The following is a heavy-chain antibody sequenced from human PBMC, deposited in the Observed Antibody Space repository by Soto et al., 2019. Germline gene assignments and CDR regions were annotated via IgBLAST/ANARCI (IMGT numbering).Heavy chain of an antibody. V-gene: IGHV4-59*08. CDR2: VYSSGST. CDR1: GGSISSHS. Sequence: VKLQEAGPRLVKPSETLSLTCSVSGGSISSHSWNWIRQPPGRGLEWIGHVYSSGSTNYNPSLESRVTISVDTSKNQFSLKLTSLTAADTAVYYCARRVQANSAVVQGNWLDPWGQGTLVTVSS. CDR3: ARRVQANSAVVQGNWLDP. J-gene: IGHJ5*02. D-gene: IGHD5-18*01.